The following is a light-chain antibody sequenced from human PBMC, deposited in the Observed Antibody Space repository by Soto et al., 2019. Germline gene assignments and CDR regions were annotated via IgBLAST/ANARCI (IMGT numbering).Light chain of an antibody. J-gene: IGLJ2*01. CDR1: TSNIVNNF. V-gene: IGLV1-51*01. CDR3: GTWDYSVTAFV. CDR2: ANN. Sequence: QSVLTQPPSASAAPGEKVTISCSGRTSNIVNNFVSWYRQLPGAAPQLLIHANNKRPSGVSDRFSGSKSGSSATLGITGLQTGDEAHYYCGTWDYSVTAFVFGGGTKVTVL.